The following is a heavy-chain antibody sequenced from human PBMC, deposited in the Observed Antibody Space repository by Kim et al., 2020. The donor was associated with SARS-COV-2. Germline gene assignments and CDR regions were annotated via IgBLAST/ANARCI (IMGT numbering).Heavy chain of an antibody. CDR1: GYTFTSYA. D-gene: IGHD5-18*01. Sequence: ASVKVSCKASGYTFTSYAMHWVRQAPGQRLEWMGWINAGNGNTKYSQKFQGRVTITRDTSASTAYMELSSLRSEDTAVYYCAREGRYSYGPGAFDIWGQGTMVTVSS. CDR2: INAGNGNT. V-gene: IGHV1-3*01. J-gene: IGHJ3*02. CDR3: AREGRYSYGPGAFDI.